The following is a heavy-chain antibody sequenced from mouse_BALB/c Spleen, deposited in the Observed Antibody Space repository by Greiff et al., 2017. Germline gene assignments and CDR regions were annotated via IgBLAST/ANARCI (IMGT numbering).Heavy chain of an antibody. Sequence: EVQRVESGAELVKPGASVKLSCTASGFNIKDTYMHWVKQRPEQGLEWIGRIDPANGNTKYDPKFQGKATITADTSSNTAYLQLSSLTSEDTAVYYCARGDYGEAMDDWGQGTSVTVSS. J-gene: IGHJ4*01. CDR3: ARGDYGEAMDD. V-gene: IGHV14-3*02. CDR1: GFNIKDTY. D-gene: IGHD1-1*01. CDR2: IDPANGNT.